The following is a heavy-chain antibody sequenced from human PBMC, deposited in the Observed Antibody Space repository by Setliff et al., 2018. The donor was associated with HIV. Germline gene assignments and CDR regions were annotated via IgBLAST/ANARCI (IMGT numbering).Heavy chain of an antibody. CDR1: GSSISSNYY. D-gene: IGHD5-12*01. Sequence: PSETLSLTCTVSGSSISSNYYWAWIRQAPGKGLEWIGCIDASANTYDIPSLKSRATISIDTSKNQLSLKLRSVTAADTAVYYCASDISPDDGYNRLHYFDYWGQGTLVTVSS. V-gene: IGHV4-38-2*02. CDR3: ASDISPDDGYNRLHYFDY. CDR2: IDASANT. J-gene: IGHJ4*02.